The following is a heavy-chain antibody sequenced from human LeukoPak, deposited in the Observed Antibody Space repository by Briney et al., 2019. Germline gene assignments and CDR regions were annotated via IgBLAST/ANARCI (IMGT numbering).Heavy chain of an antibody. V-gene: IGHV3-53*01. CDR1: GFTVSSNY. J-gene: IGHJ4*02. Sequence: GGSLRLSCAASGFTVSSNYMSWVRQAPGKGLEWVSVIYSGGSTYYADSVKGRFTISRDNSKNTLYLQMNSLRAEDTAVYYCARDFPPPSIVRATTGGPMDWGQGTLVTVSS. D-gene: IGHD1-26*01. CDR3: ARDFPPPSIVRATTGGPMD. CDR2: IYSGGST.